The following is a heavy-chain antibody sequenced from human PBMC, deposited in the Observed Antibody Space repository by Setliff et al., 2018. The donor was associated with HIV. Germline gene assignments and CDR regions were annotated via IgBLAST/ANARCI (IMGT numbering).Heavy chain of an antibody. CDR1: GGSFSGYY. J-gene: IGHJ4*02. V-gene: IGHV4-34*01. D-gene: IGHD6-13*01. Sequence: SETLSLTCAVYGGSFSGYYWSWIRQPPGKGLEWIGEINHSGSTNYNPSLKSRVTISVDTSQNQFSLKLNSVTAADTAVYYCARRGIAAAGSDSWGQGTLVTVSS. CDR3: ARRGIAAAGSDS. CDR2: INHSGST.